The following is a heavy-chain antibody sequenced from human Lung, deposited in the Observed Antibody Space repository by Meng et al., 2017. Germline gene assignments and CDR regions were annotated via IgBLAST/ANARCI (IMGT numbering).Heavy chain of an antibody. Sequence: QVQLKQGGAGLLKPSETLSLPCVVSGGSFSDYYWSWIRQPPGKGLEWIGEINHSGSTNYNPSLESRATISVDTSQNNLSLKLSSVTAADSAVYYCARGPTTMAHDFDYWGQGTLVTVSS. J-gene: IGHJ4*02. CDR3: ARGPTTMAHDFDY. D-gene: IGHD4-11*01. V-gene: IGHV4-34*01. CDR2: INHSGST. CDR1: GGSFSDYY.